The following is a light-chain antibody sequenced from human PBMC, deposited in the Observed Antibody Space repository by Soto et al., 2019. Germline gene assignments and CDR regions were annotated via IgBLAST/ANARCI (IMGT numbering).Light chain of an antibody. CDR2: EVS. V-gene: IGLV2-14*01. J-gene: IGLJ1*01. CDR3: SSFTASSTRV. Sequence: QSALTQPASVSGSPGQSITISCTGTSSDVGLYNFLSWYQQHPGKAPKLMIYEVSNRPSGVSIRFSGSKSGNTASLTISGLQAEDEADYYCSSFTASSTRVFGTGTKLTVL. CDR1: SSDVGLYNF.